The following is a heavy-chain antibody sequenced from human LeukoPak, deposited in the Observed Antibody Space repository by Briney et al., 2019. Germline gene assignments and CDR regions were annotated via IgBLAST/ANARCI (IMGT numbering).Heavy chain of an antibody. CDR1: GFTFSSYW. CDR2: IKQDGSEK. D-gene: IGHD1-20*01. CDR3: ARLPYNWNDGYYYYYGMDV. V-gene: IGHV3-7*01. Sequence: GSLRLSCAASGFTFSSYWMSWVRQAPGKGLEWVANIKQDGSEKYYVDSVKGRFTISRDNAKNSLYLQMNSLRAEDTAVYYCARLPYNWNDGYYYYYGMDVWGQGTTVTVSS. J-gene: IGHJ6*02.